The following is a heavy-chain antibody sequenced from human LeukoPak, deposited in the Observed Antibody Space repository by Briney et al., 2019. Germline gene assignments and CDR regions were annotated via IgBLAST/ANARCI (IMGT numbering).Heavy chain of an antibody. Sequence: GGSLRLSCTASGFTFGDYAMSWVRQAPGKGLEWVGFIRSKAYGGTTEYAASVKGRFTISRDDSKSIAYLQMNSLKTEDTAVYYCTRVSDRAAEFDYWGQGTLVTVSS. V-gene: IGHV3-49*04. CDR3: TRVSDRAAEFDY. CDR1: GFTFGDYA. D-gene: IGHD6-13*01. J-gene: IGHJ4*02. CDR2: IRSKAYGGTT.